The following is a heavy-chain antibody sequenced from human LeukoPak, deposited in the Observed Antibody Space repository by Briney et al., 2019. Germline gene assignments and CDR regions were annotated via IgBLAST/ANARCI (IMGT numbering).Heavy chain of an antibody. CDR3: AREGYSYEGWAFDI. CDR1: GFTFSSYG. V-gene: IGHV3-30*03. CDR2: ISYHGSNK. Sequence: RSLRLSCAASGFTFSSYGMYWVRQAPGKGLEWVAVISYHGSNKYYADSVKGRFTISRDNAKNSLYLQMNSLRAEDTALYYCAREGYSYEGWAFDIWGQGTMVTVSS. J-gene: IGHJ3*02. D-gene: IGHD5-18*01.